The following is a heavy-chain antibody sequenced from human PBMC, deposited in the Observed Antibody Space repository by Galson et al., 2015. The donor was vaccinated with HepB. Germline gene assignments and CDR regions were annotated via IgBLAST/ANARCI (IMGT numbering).Heavy chain of an antibody. CDR1: GGTFSSYA. Sequence: SVKVSCKASGGTFSSYAISWVRQAPGQGLEWMGRIIPILGIANYAQKFQGRVTITADKSTSTAYMELSSLRSEDTAVYYCARSNRHPLRRPPQCDAFDIWGQGTMVTVSS. CDR3: ARSNRHPLRRPPQCDAFDI. D-gene: IGHD3-16*01. J-gene: IGHJ3*02. CDR2: IIPILGIA. V-gene: IGHV1-69*04.